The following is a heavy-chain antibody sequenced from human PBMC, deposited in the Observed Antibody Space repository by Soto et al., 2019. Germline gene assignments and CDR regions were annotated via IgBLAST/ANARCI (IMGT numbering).Heavy chain of an antibody. J-gene: IGHJ6*02. D-gene: IGHD3-3*01. V-gene: IGHV3-15*07. CDR2: IKSKTDGGTT. Sequence: PGGSLRLSCAASGFTLSNAWMNWVRQAPGKGLEWVGRIKSKTDGGTTDYAAPVKGRFTISRDDSKNTLYLQMNSLKTEDTAVYYCTVVGWNDFWSGYYLEYYYYGMGVWGQGTTVTVS. CDR3: TVVGWNDFWSGYYLEYYYYGMGV. CDR1: GFTLSNAW.